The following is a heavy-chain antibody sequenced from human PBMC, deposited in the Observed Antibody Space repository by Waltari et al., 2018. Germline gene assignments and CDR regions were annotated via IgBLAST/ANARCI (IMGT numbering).Heavy chain of an antibody. D-gene: IGHD1-26*01. Sequence: QVQLVQSGAEVKKPGSSVKVSCKASGGPFSSYAISWVRQAPGQGLEWRGGIIPICGTANYAQKFQGRGTITADESTSTAYMELSSLRSEDTAVYYCAREGATTQSPFDYWGQGTLVTVSS. CDR1: GGPFSSYA. V-gene: IGHV1-69*13. J-gene: IGHJ4*02. CDR2: IIPICGTA. CDR3: AREGATTQSPFDY.